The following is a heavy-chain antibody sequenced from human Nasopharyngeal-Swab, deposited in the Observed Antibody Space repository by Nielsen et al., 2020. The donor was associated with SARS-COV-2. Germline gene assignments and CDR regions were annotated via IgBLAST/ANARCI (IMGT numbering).Heavy chain of an antibody. CDR3: VRATNLGGSLWVPDY. Sequence: LCPSCAASGLTFSSYWIHCDRQAPGDGLVWVSRINDDGRETIYADSVKGRFTIPKDNAKNTLYLQMNSLRAEDTAVYYCVRATNLGGSLWVPDYWGQGTLVTVSS. J-gene: IGHJ4*02. D-gene: IGHD5-12*01. CDR1: GLTFSSYW. CDR2: INDDGRET. V-gene: IGHV3-74*01.